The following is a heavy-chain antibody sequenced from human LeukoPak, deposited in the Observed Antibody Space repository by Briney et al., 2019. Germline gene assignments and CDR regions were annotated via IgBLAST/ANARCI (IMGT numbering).Heavy chain of an antibody. Sequence: PSETLSLTCTVPGGSISSHYWSWIRQPPGKGLEWIGYIYYSGSTNYNPSLKSRVTISVDTSKNQFSLKLSSVTAADTAVYYCARLPAAIGFYFDYWGQGTLVTVSS. CDR3: ARLPAAIGFYFDY. CDR1: GGSISSHY. CDR2: IYYSGST. V-gene: IGHV4-59*11. D-gene: IGHD2-2*01. J-gene: IGHJ4*02.